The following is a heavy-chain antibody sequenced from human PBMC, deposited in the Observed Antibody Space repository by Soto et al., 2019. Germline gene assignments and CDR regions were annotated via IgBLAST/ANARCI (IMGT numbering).Heavy chain of an antibody. CDR2: ISASGGST. CDR1: GFTFSSYA. J-gene: IGHJ3*02. D-gene: IGHD3-10*01. CDR3: AKSTFTGRTRDPFVI. Sequence: EVQLLESGGGLVQPGGSLRLSCAASGFTFSSYAVSWVRQAPGKWPEWVSSISASGGSTYYADSVKGRFTLSRDNSKNTLHLQMNSLRAEDSAVYYCAKSTFTGRTRDPFVIWGQGTMVTVSS. V-gene: IGHV3-23*01.